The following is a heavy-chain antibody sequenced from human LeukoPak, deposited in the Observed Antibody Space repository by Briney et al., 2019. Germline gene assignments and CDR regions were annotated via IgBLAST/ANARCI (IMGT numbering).Heavy chain of an antibody. D-gene: IGHD4-23*01. CDR3: ARGRDGGNYTPLDY. J-gene: IGHJ4*02. V-gene: IGHV4-59*01. CDR1: GGSISSYY. Sequence: NSSETLSLTCTVSGGSISSYYWNWIRQPPGKGLEWIGYIYHSGSTNYNPSLKSRVTISLDTSKNHFSLRLSSVAAADTAVYYCARGRDGGNYTPLDYWGQGTLVTVSS. CDR2: IYHSGST.